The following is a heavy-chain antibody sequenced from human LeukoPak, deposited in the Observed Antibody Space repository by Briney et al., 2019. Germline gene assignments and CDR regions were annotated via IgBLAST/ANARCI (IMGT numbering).Heavy chain of an antibody. Sequence: SETLSLTCSVSGASITTTNFWWTWIRQSPGRGLEWIGYIHDRGSDKYNPARESRATLSVDTSKNQFSLKLNSVTAADTAVYYCARYGLVEFRNAFQYWGQGILVSVSS. CDR1: GASITTTNFW. D-gene: IGHD6-6*01. J-gene: IGHJ1*01. CDR2: IHDRGSD. CDR3: ARYGLVEFRNAFQY. V-gene: IGHV4-61*01.